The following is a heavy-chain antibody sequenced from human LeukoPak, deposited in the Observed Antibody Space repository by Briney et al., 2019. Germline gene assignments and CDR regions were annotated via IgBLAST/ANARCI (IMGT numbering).Heavy chain of an antibody. CDR1: GGSISSYY. D-gene: IGHD3-3*01. CDR3: ARKPDYYFGY. CDR2: IYYSGST. J-gene: IGHJ4*02. V-gene: IGHV4-59*01. Sequence: SETLSLTCTVSGGSISSYYWSWIRQPPGKGLEWIGYIYYSGSTNYNPSLKSRVTISVDTSKNQFSLKLSSVTAADTAVYYCARKPDYYFGYWGQGTLVTVSS.